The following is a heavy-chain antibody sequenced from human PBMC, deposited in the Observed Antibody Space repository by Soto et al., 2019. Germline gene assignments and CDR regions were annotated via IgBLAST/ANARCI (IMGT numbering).Heavy chain of an antibody. Sequence: PGGSLRLSCAASGFTFSSYGMHWVRQAPGKGLEWVAAIWYDGSNKYYADSVKGRFTISRDNSKNTLYLQMNSLRAEDTAVYYCAREQWQQLPQPNYYYYGMDVWGQGTTVTVSS. J-gene: IGHJ6*02. CDR3: AREQWQQLPQPNYYYYGMDV. CDR2: IWYDGSNK. CDR1: GFTFSSYG. D-gene: IGHD6-13*01. V-gene: IGHV3-33*01.